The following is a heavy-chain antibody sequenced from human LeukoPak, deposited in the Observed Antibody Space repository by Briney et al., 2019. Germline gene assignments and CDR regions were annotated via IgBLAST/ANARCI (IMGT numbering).Heavy chain of an antibody. CDR2: ISSSSSYI. Sequence: GGSLRLSCAASGFTFSSYSMNWVRQAPGKGLEWVSSISSSSSYIYYADSVKGRFTISRDNAKNSLYLQMNSLRAEDTAVYYCAREPLPIVVVPAAIGYWGRGTLVTVSS. V-gene: IGHV3-21*01. CDR1: GFTFSSYS. J-gene: IGHJ4*02. D-gene: IGHD2-2*01. CDR3: AREPLPIVVVPAAIGY.